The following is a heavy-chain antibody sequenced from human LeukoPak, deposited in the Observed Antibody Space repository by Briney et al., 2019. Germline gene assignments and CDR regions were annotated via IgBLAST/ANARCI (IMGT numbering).Heavy chain of an antibody. J-gene: IGHJ4*02. CDR1: GFTFSSYA. CDR2: ISGSGGST. Sequence: GGSLRLSCAASGFTFSSYAMSWVRQPPGKGLEWVAAISGSGGSTYYAGAVKGRFTISRDNSKNTLYLQMNSLRAEDRAVYYCANADSSRHDYWGRGTLVTVSS. CDR3: ANADSSRHDY. V-gene: IGHV3-23*01. D-gene: IGHD3-22*01.